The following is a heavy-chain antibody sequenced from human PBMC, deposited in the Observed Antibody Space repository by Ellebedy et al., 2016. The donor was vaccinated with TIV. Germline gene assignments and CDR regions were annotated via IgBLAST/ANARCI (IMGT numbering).Heavy chain of an antibody. CDR3: ARSAYIAAAGIGGDWFDP. CDR2: IDWDDDK. Sequence: SGPTLVXPTPTLTLTCTFSGFSLSTSGMCVSWIRQPPGKALEWLARIDWDDDKYYSTSLKTRLTISKDTSKNQVVLTMTNMDPVDTATYYCARSAYIAAAGIGGDWFDPWGQGTLVTVSS. J-gene: IGHJ5*02. D-gene: IGHD6-13*01. V-gene: IGHV2-70*11. CDR1: GFSLSTSGMC.